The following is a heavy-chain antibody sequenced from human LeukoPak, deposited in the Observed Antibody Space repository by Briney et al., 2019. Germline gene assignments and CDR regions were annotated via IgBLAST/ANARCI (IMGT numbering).Heavy chain of an antibody. D-gene: IGHD3-22*01. CDR1: GFTFSTYW. CDR3: ARDTYDSSGYHFYCMDV. CDR2: IKRDGSEK. J-gene: IGHJ6*03. V-gene: IGHV3-7*01. Sequence: GGSLRLSCAASGFTFSTYWMSWVRQAPGKGLEWVANIKRDGSEKHYGDSVRGRFTISRDNAKNSLYLQMNSLRAEDTAFYFCARDTYDSSGYHFYCMDVWGKGTTVTVSS.